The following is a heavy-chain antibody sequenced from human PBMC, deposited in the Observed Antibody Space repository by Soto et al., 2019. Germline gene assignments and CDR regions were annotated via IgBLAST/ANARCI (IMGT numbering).Heavy chain of an antibody. V-gene: IGHV4-59*08. Sequence: SETLSLTCTVSGGSINDFYWSWIRQPPGKGLEWIGYIYYIGSTDYNPSLKSRVSVSVDTSKNQFSLKLSSVTTTDTAVYYCARGLVIRPYYYHGMDVWGQGTTVTVSS. CDR2: IYYIGST. D-gene: IGHD3-9*01. CDR3: ARGLVIRPYYYHGMDV. J-gene: IGHJ6*02. CDR1: GGSINDFY.